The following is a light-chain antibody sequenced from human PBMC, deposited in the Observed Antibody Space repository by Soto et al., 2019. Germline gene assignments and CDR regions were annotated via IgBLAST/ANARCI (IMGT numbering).Light chain of an antibody. CDR1: QSIANY. Sequence: DIQMTQSPSALSASGGDRVTITCRASQSIANYLNCYQHKPGQAPHLLIYAASTLQAGVPSRFGGSGSGTDFTLTISSLQPEDFATYFCQQSNSSPPTVGGGTKVDIK. J-gene: IGKJ4*01. CDR2: AAS. V-gene: IGKV1-39*01. CDR3: QQSNSSPPT.